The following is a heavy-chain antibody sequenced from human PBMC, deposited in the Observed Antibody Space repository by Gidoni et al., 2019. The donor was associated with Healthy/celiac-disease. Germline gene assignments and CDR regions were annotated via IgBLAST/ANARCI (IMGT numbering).Heavy chain of an antibody. CDR2: ST. V-gene: IGHV4-4*07. Sequence: STNYNPSLKSRVTMSVDTSKNQFSLKLSSVTAADTAVYYCASNLWELGSDYFDYWGQGTLVTVSS. D-gene: IGHD1-26*01. J-gene: IGHJ4*02. CDR3: ASNLWELGSDYFDY.